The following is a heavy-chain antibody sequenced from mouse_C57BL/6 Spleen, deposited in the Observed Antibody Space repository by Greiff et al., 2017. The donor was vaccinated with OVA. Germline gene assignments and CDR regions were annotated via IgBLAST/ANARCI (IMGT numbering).Heavy chain of an antibody. CDR2: IYPSDSDT. CDR1: GYTFTSYW. V-gene: IGHV1-61*01. D-gene: IGHD2-4*01. J-gene: IGHJ3*01. Sequence: VQLQQPGAELVRPGSSVKLSCKASGYTFTSYWMDWVKQRPGQGLEWIGNIYPSDSDTHYNQKFKDKATLTVDKSSITAYRQLSSLTAEDSAVYYCARRSYYDYDGFAYWGQGTLVTVSA. CDR3: ARRSYYDYDGFAY.